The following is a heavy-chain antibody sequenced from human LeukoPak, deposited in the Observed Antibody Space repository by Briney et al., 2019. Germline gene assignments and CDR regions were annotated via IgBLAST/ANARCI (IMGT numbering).Heavy chain of an antibody. Sequence: TPSETLSLTCTVSGGSISSSNYYWGWIRQPPGKGLEWIGNIYYSGSTYYNPSLKSRVTISVGTSKNQFSLKLTSVTAADTAVYYCARTRSGSYAFDIWGQGTVVTVSS. D-gene: IGHD3-10*01. CDR3: ARTRSGSYAFDI. CDR2: IYYSGST. CDR1: GGSISSSNYY. J-gene: IGHJ3*02. V-gene: IGHV4-39*01.